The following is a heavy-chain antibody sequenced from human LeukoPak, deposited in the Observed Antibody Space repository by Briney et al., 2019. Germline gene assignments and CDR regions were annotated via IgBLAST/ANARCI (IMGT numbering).Heavy chain of an antibody. CDR2: IYYSGST. CDR1: GGSISSSSYY. D-gene: IGHD2-8*01. Sequence: SETLSLTCTVSGGSISSSSYYWGWIRQPPGKGLEWIGSIYYSGSTYYNPSLKSRVTISVDTSKNQFSLKLSSVTAADTAVYYCARQKGGKRYCTNGVCYIDYWGQGTLVTVSS. V-gene: IGHV4-39*01. CDR3: ARQKGGKRYCTNGVCYIDY. J-gene: IGHJ4*02.